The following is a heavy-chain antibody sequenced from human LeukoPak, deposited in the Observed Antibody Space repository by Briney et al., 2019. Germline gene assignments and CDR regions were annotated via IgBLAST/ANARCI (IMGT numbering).Heavy chain of an antibody. CDR3: ARDRELGY. CDR1: GGSISSYY. Sequence: SETLSLTCTVSGGSISSYYWSWIQQPPGKGLEWIGWSYHRGSTSYNPSLKSRVAISVDTSKNQFSLKLSSVTAADTAVYYCARDRELGYWGQGTLVTVSS. CDR2: SYHRGST. D-gene: IGHD1-1*01. J-gene: IGHJ4*02. V-gene: IGHV4-59*01.